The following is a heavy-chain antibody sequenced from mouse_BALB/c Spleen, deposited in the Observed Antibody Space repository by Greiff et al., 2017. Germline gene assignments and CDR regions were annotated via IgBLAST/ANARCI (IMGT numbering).Heavy chain of an antibody. CDR3: ARSEGGYAMDY. CDR1: GYTFTNYW. Sequence: VQLQQSGAELVRPGTSVKISCKASGYTFTNYWLGWVKQRPGHGLEWIGDIYPGGGYTNYNEKFKGKATLTADTSSSTAYMQLSSLTSEDSAVYFCARSEGGYAMDYWGQGTSVTVSS. CDR2: IYPGGGYT. V-gene: IGHV1-63*02. D-gene: IGHD3-3*01. J-gene: IGHJ4*01.